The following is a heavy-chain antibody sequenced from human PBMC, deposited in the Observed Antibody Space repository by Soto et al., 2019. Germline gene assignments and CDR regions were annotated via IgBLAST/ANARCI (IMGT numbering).Heavy chain of an antibody. CDR3: AREGASGFGMDV. J-gene: IGHJ6*02. CDR2: IYTSGTT. V-gene: IGHV4-4*07. CDR1: CGSMRSTY. D-gene: IGHD1-26*01. Sequence: PSETLSLTCKVSCGSMRSTYWSWIRQPAGKALEWIGRIYTSGTTNYNPSLKSRATMLIDTSKNQFSLILSSVTAADTGVYYCAREGASGFGMDVWGQGTTVTVSS.